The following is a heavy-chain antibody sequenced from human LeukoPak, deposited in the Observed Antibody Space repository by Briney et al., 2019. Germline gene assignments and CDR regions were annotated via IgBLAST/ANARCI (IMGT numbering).Heavy chain of an antibody. V-gene: IGHV3-30*18. CDR2: ISYDGSNK. D-gene: IGHD6-13*01. CDR3: AKDLLVGYSSSWSTPQNYYYYGVDV. Sequence: AGGSLILSCAAPGFTFSSYGMDWVRQAPGKGLEWVAVISYDGSNKYYADSVKGRFTISRYNSKNTLYLQMNSLRAEDTAVYYCAKDLLVGYSSSWSTPQNYYYYGVDVWGQGTTVTVSS. CDR1: GFTFSSYG. J-gene: IGHJ6*02.